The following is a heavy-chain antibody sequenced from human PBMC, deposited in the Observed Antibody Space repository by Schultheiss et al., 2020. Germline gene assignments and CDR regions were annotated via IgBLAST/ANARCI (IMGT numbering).Heavy chain of an antibody. CDR2: IIPIFGTA. CDR1: GGTFSSYA. J-gene: IGHJ6*02. D-gene: IGHD3-3*01. V-gene: IGHV1-69*05. CDR3: ARGLNYYDFWSGYYYYYGMDV. Sequence: SVKVSCKASGGTFSSYAISWVRQAPGQGLEWMGGIIPIFGTANYAQKLQGRVTMTRNTSISTAYMELSSLRSEDTAVYYCARGLNYYDFWSGYYYYYGMDVWGQGTTVTVSS.